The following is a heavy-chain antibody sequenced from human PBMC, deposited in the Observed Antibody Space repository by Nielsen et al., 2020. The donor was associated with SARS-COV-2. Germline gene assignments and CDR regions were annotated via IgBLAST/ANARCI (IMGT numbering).Heavy chain of an antibody. CDR2: IWSDGSFK. D-gene: IGHD5-24*01. V-gene: IGHV3-33*01. CDR1: GFTFTTYV. J-gene: IGHJ4*02. CDR3: ARRKMATMGDLDY. Sequence: GESLKISCAASGFTFTTYVMHWVRQAPGKGLQWVAVIWSDGSFKYHENSVKGRFTISRDNSRNTLYLQMNSLRTEDTAMYYCARRKMATMGDLDYWGQGTLVTVSS.